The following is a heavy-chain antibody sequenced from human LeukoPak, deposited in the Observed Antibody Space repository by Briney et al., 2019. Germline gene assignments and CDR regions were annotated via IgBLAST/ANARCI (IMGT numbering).Heavy chain of an antibody. J-gene: IGHJ4*02. CDR1: GFTFSSYG. CDR3: ASGRGYGSSCCANSHADY. Sequence: GGSLRLSCAASGFTFSSYGMNWVRQAPGKGLEWVSCIGTSSSTIYYADSVKGRFTISRENENNSLYLQMNRLRHEDTAVYDCASGRGYGSSCCANSHADYWGQGTLVTVSS. D-gene: IGHD6-13*01. CDR2: IGTSSSTI. V-gene: IGHV3-48*02.